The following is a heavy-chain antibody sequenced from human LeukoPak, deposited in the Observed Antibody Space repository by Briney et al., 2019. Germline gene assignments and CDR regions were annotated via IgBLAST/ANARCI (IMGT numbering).Heavy chain of an antibody. CDR2: INPNSGGT. V-gene: IGHV1-2*04. D-gene: IGHD3-10*01. J-gene: IGHJ3*02. Sequence: ASVKVSCKASGYTFTAYYMHWVRQAPGQGLEWMGWINPNSGGTNYAQNFQGWVTMTGDTSISTVYMELSRLRSDDTAVYYCAKPQMRFGAAADAFDIWGQGTMVTVSS. CDR1: GYTFTAYY. CDR3: AKPQMRFGAAADAFDI.